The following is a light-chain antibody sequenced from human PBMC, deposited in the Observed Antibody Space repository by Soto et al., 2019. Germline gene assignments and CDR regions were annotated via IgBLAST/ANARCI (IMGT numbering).Light chain of an antibody. V-gene: IGLV2-14*01. CDR3: RSYTSSSPHWV. Sequence: QSALTQPASVSGSPGQSITISCTGTSSDVGGYNYVSWYQQHPGKAPKLMIYEVSNRPSGVSNRFSGSKSGNTASLTISGLQAEDEADYSCRSYTSSSPHWVFGVGNKMTVL. CDR1: SSDVGGYNY. CDR2: EVS. J-gene: IGLJ3*02.